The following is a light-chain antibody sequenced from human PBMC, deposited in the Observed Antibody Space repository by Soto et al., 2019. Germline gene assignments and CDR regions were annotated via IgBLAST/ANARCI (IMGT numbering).Light chain of an antibody. Sequence: DIVMTQSPLSLPVTPGEPASISCRSSQSLLHSNGYNYLDWYLQKPGQSPQLLIYLGSNRASGVPDRFSGSGSGTYFTLKISRVEAEDVGVYYCMQALQTPRFSCVPGHKVHIK. CDR2: LGS. CDR3: MQALQTPRFS. CDR1: QSLLHSNGYNY. V-gene: IGKV2-28*01. J-gene: IGKJ3*01.